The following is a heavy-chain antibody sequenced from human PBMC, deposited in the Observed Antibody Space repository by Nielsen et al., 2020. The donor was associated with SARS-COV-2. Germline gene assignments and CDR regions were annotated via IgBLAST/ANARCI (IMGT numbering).Heavy chain of an antibody. CDR1: GFTFSDST. Sequence: GESLKISCAASGFTFSDSTMHWVRQASGKGLEWIGRIRSKASTYATGYAASVKGRFTISRDDSKNTAYLQMNSLKTEDTAVYYCTRVNPISGSWFDAFDIWGQGTMVTVSS. J-gene: IGHJ3*02. CDR3: TRVNPISGSWFDAFDI. CDR2: IRSKASTYAT. V-gene: IGHV3-73*01. D-gene: IGHD5-12*01.